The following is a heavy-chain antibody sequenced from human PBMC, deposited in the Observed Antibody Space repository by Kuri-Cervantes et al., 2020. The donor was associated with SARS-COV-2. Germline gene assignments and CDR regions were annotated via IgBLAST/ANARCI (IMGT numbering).Heavy chain of an antibody. D-gene: IGHD3-3*01. Sequence: LSLTCAASGFTFSSYSMLWVRQAPGKGLEWVSSINTDGSHKNYADSVKGRFTISRDSAKSSLYLQMNSLRVEDTAVYYCTTEIRITIFGVVIYWGQGTLVTVSS. J-gene: IGHJ4*02. CDR2: INTDGSHK. CDR3: TTEIRITIFGVVIY. V-gene: IGHV3-21*01. CDR1: GFTFSSYS.